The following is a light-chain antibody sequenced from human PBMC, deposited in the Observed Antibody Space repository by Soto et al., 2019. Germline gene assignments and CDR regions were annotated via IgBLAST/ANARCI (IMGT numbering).Light chain of an antibody. V-gene: IGLV2-23*01. CDR3: CSYALNPTVV. CDR2: EAT. J-gene: IGLJ2*01. CDR1: SSDVGSSNL. Sequence: QSVLTQPASVSGSPGQSSTISCTGTSSDVGSSNLVSWYQQHPGRAPKLMIYEATKRPSGVSNRFSGCKSGNTASMTISGLQAEDEADYYCCSYALNPTVVFGGGTSSPS.